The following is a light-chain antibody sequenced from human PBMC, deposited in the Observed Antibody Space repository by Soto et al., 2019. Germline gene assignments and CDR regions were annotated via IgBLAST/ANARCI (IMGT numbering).Light chain of an antibody. CDR1: SSDVGSYNF. Sequence: QSALTQPASVSGSPGQSITISCTGTSSDVGSYNFVSWYQQHPGKAPKLMIYDVTNRPSGVSGRLSGSKSGNTASLAISGLQAEDEADYHCSSYTSSNTHVFGGGTKLTVL. CDR2: DVT. J-gene: IGLJ2*01. V-gene: IGLV2-14*03. CDR3: SSYTSSNTHV.